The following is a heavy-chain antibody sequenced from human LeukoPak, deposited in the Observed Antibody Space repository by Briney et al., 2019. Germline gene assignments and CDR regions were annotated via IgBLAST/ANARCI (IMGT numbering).Heavy chain of an antibody. CDR1: GGSISSYY. V-gene: IGHV4-59*01. CDR3: ARLGYSSGSVDY. CDR2: LYYSVST. Sequence: SETLSLTCTVSGGSISSYYWSWIRQPPGKGLEWIGYLYYSVSTNYNPSLKSRVTISVDTSKNQFSLKLSSVTAADTAVYYCARLGYSSGSVDYWGQGTLVTVSP. J-gene: IGHJ4*02. D-gene: IGHD5-18*01.